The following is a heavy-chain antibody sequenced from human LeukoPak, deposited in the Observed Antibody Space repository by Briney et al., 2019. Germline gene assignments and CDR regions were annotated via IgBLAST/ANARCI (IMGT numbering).Heavy chain of an antibody. CDR3: AKMLGYYYDSSGYLDY. CDR1: GFTFSSYS. D-gene: IGHD3-22*01. CDR2: ISVSSTYI. V-gene: IGHV3-21*01. Sequence: GGSLRLSCAASGFTFSSYSMNWVRQAPGKGLEWVSSISVSSTYIYSADSLKGRFTISRDNSKNTLYLQMNSLRAEDTAVYYCAKMLGYYYDSSGYLDYWGQGTLVTVSS. J-gene: IGHJ4*02.